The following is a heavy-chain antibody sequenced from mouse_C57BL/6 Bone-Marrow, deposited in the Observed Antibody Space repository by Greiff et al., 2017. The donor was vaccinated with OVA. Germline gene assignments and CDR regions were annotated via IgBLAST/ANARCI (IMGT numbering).Heavy chain of an antibody. CDR2: ISDGGSYT. J-gene: IGHJ1*03. D-gene: IGHD1-1*01. CDR3: ARAYGSSPYWYFDV. Sequence: EVMLVESGGGLVKPGGSLKLSCAASGFTFSSYAMSWVRQTPEKRLEWVATISDGGSYTYYPDNVKGRFTISRDNAKNNLYLQMSHLKSEDTAMYDGARAYGSSPYWYFDVWGTGTTVTVSS. V-gene: IGHV5-4*03. CDR1: GFTFSSYA.